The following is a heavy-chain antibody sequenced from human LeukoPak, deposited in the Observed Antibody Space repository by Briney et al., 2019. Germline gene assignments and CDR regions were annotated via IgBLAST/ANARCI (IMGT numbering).Heavy chain of an antibody. V-gene: IGHV3-48*04. CDR3: ARDLGPHSSSPNSGAFDI. Sequence: GGSLRLSCGTSGFTFSRYGMHWVRQAPGKGLEGVSYISSSGSTIYYADSVKGRFTISRDNAKTSLYLQMNSLRAEDTAVYYCARDLGPHSSSPNSGAFDIWGQGTMVTVSS. CDR2: ISSSGSTI. D-gene: IGHD6-6*01. CDR1: GFTFSRYG. J-gene: IGHJ3*02.